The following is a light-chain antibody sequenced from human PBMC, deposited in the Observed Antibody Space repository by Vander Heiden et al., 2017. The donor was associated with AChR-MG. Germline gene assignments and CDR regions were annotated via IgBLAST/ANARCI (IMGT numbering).Light chain of an antibody. J-gene: IGLJ2*01. CDR1: DIGSKN. V-gene: IGLV3-21*02. CDR2: EDS. CDR3: HVWDTTTDQGV. Sequence: SYVLTQTPPVSVAPGQTARITCGGNDIGSKNVNWYQQKSGQAPVLVVYEDSDGPSGIPDRFSGSNSGNTAALTISRVEAGDEAAYYCHVWDTTTDQGVFGGGTKLTVL.